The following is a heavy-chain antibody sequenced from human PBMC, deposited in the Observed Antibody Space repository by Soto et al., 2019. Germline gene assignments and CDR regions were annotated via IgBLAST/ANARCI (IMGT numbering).Heavy chain of an antibody. CDR1: GFTFIIYA. Sequence: GGSLRLSCAASGFTFIIYAMSWVRQAPGKGLEWVSAISGSGGSTYYADSVKGRFTISRDNSKNTLYLQMNSLRAEDTAVYYCSKDQSSRSKYSSGYDYWGQGTLVTVSS. CDR2: ISGSGGST. V-gene: IGHV3-23*01. D-gene: IGHD6-19*01. J-gene: IGHJ4*02. CDR3: SKDQSSRSKYSSGYDY.